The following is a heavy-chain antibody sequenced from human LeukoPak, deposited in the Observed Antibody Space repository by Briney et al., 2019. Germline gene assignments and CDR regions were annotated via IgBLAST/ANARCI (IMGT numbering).Heavy chain of an antibody. CDR1: GDSVSSNSAA. CDR2: TYYRSKWYN. CDR3: TRDAGSGWSSFDH. J-gene: IGHJ4*02. D-gene: IGHD6-19*01. Sequence: SQTLSLTCAISGDSVSSNSAAWNWIRQSPSRGLEWLGRTYYRSKWYNDYAVSMKSRITINPDTSKDQFSLQLNSVTPEDTAVYYCTRDAGSGWSSFDHWGQGTLVTVSS. V-gene: IGHV6-1*01.